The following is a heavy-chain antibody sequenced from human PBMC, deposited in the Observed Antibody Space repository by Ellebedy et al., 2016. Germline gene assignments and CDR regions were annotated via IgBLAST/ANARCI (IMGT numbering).Heavy chain of an antibody. J-gene: IGHJ4*02. Sequence: SGPTLVKPTQTLTLTCTVSGFSLTTGGVSVGWIRQPPGKALEWLALIYWDDDKRYSPSLQSRLTITGDTSKHQVVLTVTNVDPVDTATYYCIYMNGDYPYENYWGQGALVTVSS. CDR1: GFSLTTGGVS. CDR3: IYMNGDYPYENY. D-gene: IGHD4-17*01. CDR2: IYWDDDK. V-gene: IGHV2-5*02.